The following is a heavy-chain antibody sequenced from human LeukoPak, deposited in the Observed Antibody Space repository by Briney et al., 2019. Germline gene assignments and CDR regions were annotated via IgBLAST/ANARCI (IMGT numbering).Heavy chain of an antibody. D-gene: IGHD5-12*01. V-gene: IGHV4-31*03. CDR1: GGSISSGGYY. J-gene: IGHJ6*02. CDR2: IYYSGST. Sequence: PSETLSLTCTVSGGSISSGGYYWSWIRQHPGKGLEWIGYIYYSGSTYYNPSLKSRVTISVDTSKNQFSLKLSSVTAADTAVYYCARDRTQVATGNYYYGMDVWGQGTTVTVSS. CDR3: ARDRTQVATGNYYYGMDV.